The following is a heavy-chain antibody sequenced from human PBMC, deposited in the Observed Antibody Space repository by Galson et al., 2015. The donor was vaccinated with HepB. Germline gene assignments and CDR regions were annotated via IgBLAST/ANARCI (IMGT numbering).Heavy chain of an antibody. CDR1: GFTFSSYA. V-gene: IGHV3-23*01. J-gene: IGHJ4*02. D-gene: IGHD3-3*01. CDR3: AKDPNFWGAVTTPFFDY. Sequence: SLRLSCAASGFTFSSYAMSWVRQAPGKGLEWVSGISGSGGSTYYADSVNGRFTISRDNSKNTLYLQMNSLRAEDTAVYYCAKDPNFWGAVTTPFFDYWGQGTLVTVSS. CDR2: ISGSGGST.